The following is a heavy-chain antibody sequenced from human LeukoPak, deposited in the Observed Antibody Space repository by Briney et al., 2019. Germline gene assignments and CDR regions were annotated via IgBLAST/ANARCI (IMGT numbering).Heavy chain of an antibody. J-gene: IGHJ6*02. CDR3: ARDSNFYGSGSPNRGYYYGMDV. Sequence: SQTLSLTCAISGDSVSSNSAAWNWIRQSPSRGLEWLGRTYYRSKWYNDYAVSVKSRITINPDTSKNQFSLQLNSVTPEDTAVYYCARDSNFYGSGSPNRGYYYGMDVWGQGTTVTVSS. CDR1: GDSVSSNSAA. D-gene: IGHD3-10*01. CDR2: TYYRSKWYN. V-gene: IGHV6-1*01.